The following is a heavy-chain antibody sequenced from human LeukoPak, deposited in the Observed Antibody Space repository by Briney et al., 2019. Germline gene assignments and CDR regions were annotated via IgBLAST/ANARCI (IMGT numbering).Heavy chain of an antibody. D-gene: IGHD3-22*01. J-gene: IGHJ4*02. V-gene: IGHV3-20*04. Sequence: GGSLRLSCVTSGFTFSSYSMNWVRQAPGKGLEWVSGTSWNGGNTVYADSVKGRFVISRDNAKNFPYLQMNSLRVEDTAFYYCARGLGPFYHDRRPIDYWGQGTLVTVSS. CDR3: ARGLGPFYHDRRPIDY. CDR1: GFTFSSYS. CDR2: TSWNGGNT.